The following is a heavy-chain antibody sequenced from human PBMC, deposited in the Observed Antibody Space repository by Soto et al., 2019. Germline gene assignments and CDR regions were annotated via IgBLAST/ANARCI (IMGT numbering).Heavy chain of an antibody. D-gene: IGHD3-3*01. Sequence: QVQLQESGPGLVKPTQTLSLTCNVSGGSINSAGYYWSWIRQHPRKGLEWIGYIYYSGRTYYNPSLKSRVTISRDTSMPQFSLTLSSVTAADTAVYYCARVQTLFGRINVFDYWGQGTLVTVSS. J-gene: IGHJ4*02. CDR2: IYYSGRT. CDR3: ARVQTLFGRINVFDY. CDR1: GGSINSAGYY. V-gene: IGHV4-31*03.